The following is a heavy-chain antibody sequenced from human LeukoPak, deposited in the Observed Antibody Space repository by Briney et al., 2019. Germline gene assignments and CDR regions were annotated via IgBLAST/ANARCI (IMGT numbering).Heavy chain of an antibody. Sequence: GGSLRLSCAASGFTFSSYGMHWVRQAPGKGLVWVSHINNDGSSTKYADSVKGRFTISRDNAKNTLYLQMNSLRVEDTAVYYCVSRILASFDNWGQGTLVTVSS. J-gene: IGHJ4*02. D-gene: IGHD2/OR15-2a*01. V-gene: IGHV3-74*03. CDR3: VSRILASFDN. CDR1: GFTFSSYG. CDR2: INNDGSST.